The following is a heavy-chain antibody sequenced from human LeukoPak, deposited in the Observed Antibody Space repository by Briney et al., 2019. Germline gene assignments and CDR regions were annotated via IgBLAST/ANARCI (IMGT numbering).Heavy chain of an antibody. V-gene: IGHV3-48*03. CDR1: GFTFNSHE. CDR3: AEERNCGGDCYQGSWFDP. D-gene: IGHD2-21*02. J-gene: IGHJ5*02. Sequence: GGSLRLSCAASGFTFNSHEMHWVRQAPGKGLEWVSYITRSGGITYYADSVKGRFTVSRDNAKNSLFLQMNSLEAEDRAIYNWAEERNCGGDCYQGSWFDPWGQGTLVTVSS. CDR2: ITRSGGIT.